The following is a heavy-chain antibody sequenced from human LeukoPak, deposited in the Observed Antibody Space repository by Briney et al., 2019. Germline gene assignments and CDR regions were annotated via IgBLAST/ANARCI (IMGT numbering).Heavy chain of an antibody. CDR3: ARSGRGYSYGYEGWFDP. D-gene: IGHD5-18*01. Sequence: SETLSLTCAVYGGSFSGYYWSWIRQPPGKGLEWIGEINHSGSTNYNPSLKSRVTISVDTSKNQFSLKLSSVTAADTAVYYCARSGRGYSYGYEGWFDPWGQGTLVTVSS. CDR1: GGSFSGYY. J-gene: IGHJ5*02. V-gene: IGHV4-34*01. CDR2: INHSGST.